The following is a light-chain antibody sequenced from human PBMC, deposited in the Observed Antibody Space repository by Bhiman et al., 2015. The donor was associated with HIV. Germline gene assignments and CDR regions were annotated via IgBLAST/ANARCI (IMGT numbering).Light chain of an antibody. CDR3: QSYDSTLSGFYV. CDR1: RSNIGAGYD. Sequence: QSVLTQPPSVSGAPGQRVTISCTGSRSNIGAGYDVYWFQHLPGTAPKVLIYGNNNRPSGVPDRFSGSKSGTSASLAITGLQAEDEADYYCQSYDSTLSGFYVFGTGTKVTVL. J-gene: IGLJ1*01. CDR2: GNN. V-gene: IGLV1-40*01.